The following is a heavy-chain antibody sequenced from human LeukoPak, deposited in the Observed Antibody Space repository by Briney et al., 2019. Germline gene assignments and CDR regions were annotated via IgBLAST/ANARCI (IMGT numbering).Heavy chain of an antibody. V-gene: IGHV3-23*01. CDR1: GFTFSNYA. CDR3: AKDLYDSSGSRYDC. D-gene: IGHD3-22*01. Sequence: GGSLRLSCAASGFTFSNYAMSWVRQAPGKGLEWVAAMSESGSSTWYADSVKGRLTISRDNSKNTLFLQMNSLRAEDTAVYYCAKDLYDSSGSRYDCWGQGTLVTVSS. J-gene: IGHJ4*02. CDR2: MSESGSST.